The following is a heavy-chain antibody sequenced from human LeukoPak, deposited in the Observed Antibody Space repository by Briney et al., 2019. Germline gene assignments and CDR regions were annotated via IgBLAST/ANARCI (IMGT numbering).Heavy chain of an antibody. D-gene: IGHD6-13*01. Sequence: PSETLPLTCTVSGGSISSYYWSWIRQPPGKGLEWIGYIYYSGSTNYNPSLKSRVTISVDTSKNQFSLKLSSVTAADTAVYYCARSLSYSSSWPFFDYWGQGNLVTVSS. V-gene: IGHV4-59*01. CDR3: ARSLSYSSSWPFFDY. CDR2: IYYSGST. CDR1: GGSISSYY. J-gene: IGHJ4*02.